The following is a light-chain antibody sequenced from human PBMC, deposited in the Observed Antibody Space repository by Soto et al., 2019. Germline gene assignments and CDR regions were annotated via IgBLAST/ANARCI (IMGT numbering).Light chain of an antibody. Sequence: EIVMTQSPATLSVSPEERATLSCRASQSVSNNLAWYQQKPGQAPRLLIYGASTRATGIPARFSGSGSGTEFTLTISSLQSEDFAVYYCQQYHNWPPWTFGQGTKVEIK. CDR1: QSVSNN. V-gene: IGKV3-15*01. CDR2: GAS. CDR3: QQYHNWPPWT. J-gene: IGKJ1*01.